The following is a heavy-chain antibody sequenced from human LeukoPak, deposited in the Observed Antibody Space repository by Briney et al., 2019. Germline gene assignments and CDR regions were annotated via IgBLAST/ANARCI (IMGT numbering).Heavy chain of an antibody. D-gene: IGHD4-17*01. CDR3: ARESFLTTVTTAPYYFDY. Sequence: GGSLRLSCAASGFTFSSYAMSWVRQAPGKGLEWVSSISSSSSYIYYADSVKGRFTISRDNAKNSLYLQMNSLRAEDTAVYYCARESFLTTVTTAPYYFDYWGQGTLVTVSS. J-gene: IGHJ4*02. CDR2: ISSSSSYI. CDR1: GFTFSSYA. V-gene: IGHV3-21*01.